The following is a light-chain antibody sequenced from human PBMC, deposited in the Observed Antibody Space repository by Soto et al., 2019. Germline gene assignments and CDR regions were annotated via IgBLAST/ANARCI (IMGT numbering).Light chain of an antibody. CDR2: LSSDGSH. CDR1: SGHSTYA. V-gene: IGLV4-69*01. J-gene: IGLJ2*01. Sequence: QLVLTQAPSASASLGASVTLTCTLSSGHSTYAIAWHQQQSEKGPRYLMTLSSDGSHSKGDGIPDRFSGSSSGSERYLTISSLQSEDEADYYCQTWGTGIVLFGGGTKLTVL. CDR3: QTWGTGIVL.